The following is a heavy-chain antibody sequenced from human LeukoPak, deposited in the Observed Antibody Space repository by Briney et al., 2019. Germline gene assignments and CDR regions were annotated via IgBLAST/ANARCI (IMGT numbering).Heavy chain of an antibody. J-gene: IGHJ3*02. Sequence: GGSLRLSCAASGFTFSSYAMSWVRQAPGKGLEWVSAISGSGGSTYYADSAKGRFTISRDNSKNTLYLQMNSLRAEDTAVYYCAKDDGGYDYEVVLGAFDIWGQGTMVTVSS. CDR2: ISGSGGST. CDR3: AKDDGGYDYEVVLGAFDI. D-gene: IGHD5-12*01. CDR1: GFTFSSYA. V-gene: IGHV3-23*01.